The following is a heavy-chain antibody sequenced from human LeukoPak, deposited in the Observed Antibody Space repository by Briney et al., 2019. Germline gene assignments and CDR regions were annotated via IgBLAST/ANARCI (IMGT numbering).Heavy chain of an antibody. CDR2: IFYSGNT. CDR1: GGSISSGDYH. V-gene: IGHV4-39*07. Sequence: ASETLSLTCPVSGGSISSGDYHWGWIRQPPEKGLEWIGSIFYSGNTYYNPSLKSRVTISVDTSKNQFSLKLSSVAAADTAVYNCARVMDSSGWYLYYGMDVWGQGTTVTVSS. D-gene: IGHD6-19*01. CDR3: ARVMDSSGWYLYYGMDV. J-gene: IGHJ6*02.